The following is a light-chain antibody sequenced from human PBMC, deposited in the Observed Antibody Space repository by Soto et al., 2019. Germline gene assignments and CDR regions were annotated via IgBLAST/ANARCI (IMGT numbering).Light chain of an antibody. Sequence: QSVLTQPPSASGTPGQRVIISCSGSSSSIGSNTVNWYRQHPGTAPTVLIYTDDQRPSGVPARFAGSRSGTSASLAISGLQSEDGADYYCAAWDDSVNRVIFGGGTKLTVL. CDR3: AAWDDSVNRVI. V-gene: IGLV1-44*01. J-gene: IGLJ2*01. CDR1: SSSIGSNT. CDR2: TDD.